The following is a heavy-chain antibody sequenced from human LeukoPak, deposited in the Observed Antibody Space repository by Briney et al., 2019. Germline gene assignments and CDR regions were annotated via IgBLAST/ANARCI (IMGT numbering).Heavy chain of an antibody. Sequence: GASVKVSCKASGYTFTSYGISWVRQAPGQGLEWMGWISAYNGYTNYAQKLQGRVTMTTDTSTSTAYMELRSLRSDDTAVYYCARDFSIRCSGGSCYSNYYYGMDVWGQGTTVTVSS. J-gene: IGHJ6*02. CDR1: GYTFTSYG. D-gene: IGHD2-15*01. CDR2: ISAYNGYT. CDR3: ARDFSIRCSGGSCYSNYYYGMDV. V-gene: IGHV1-18*01.